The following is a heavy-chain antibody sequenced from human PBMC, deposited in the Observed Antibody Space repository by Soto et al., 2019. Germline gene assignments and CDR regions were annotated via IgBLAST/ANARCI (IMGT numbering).Heavy chain of an antibody. CDR2: IVDGLTT. V-gene: IGHV4-31*03. Sequence: QVVLQESGPGLVKPSQTLSLTCTVSGGSIGTGGCWRWIRQHPAKGLEWIGFIVDGLTTSYNPSLKSRVTISADTSRSQFSLDLNSMTAADTAVYFCAWGDSGNKVHYWGQGMLVTVSS. J-gene: IGHJ4*02. CDR1: GGSIGTGGC. CDR3: AWGDSGNKVHY. D-gene: IGHD2-21*01.